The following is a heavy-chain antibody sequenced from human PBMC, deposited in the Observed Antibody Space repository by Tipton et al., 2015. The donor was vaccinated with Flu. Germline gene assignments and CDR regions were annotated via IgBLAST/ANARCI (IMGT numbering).Heavy chain of an antibody. CDR1: GFTFDDYA. CDR3: AKDIEYGGALIAAAGYDH. J-gene: IGHJ4*02. CDR2: ISWTSGNI. Sequence: SLRLSCAASGFTFDDYAMHWVRQAPGKGLEWVSGISWTSGNIDYADSVAGRFTISRDNAKNSLYLQMNSLRPEDTALYYCAKDIEYGGALIAAAGYDHWGQGTLVTVSS. D-gene: IGHD6-13*01. V-gene: IGHV3-9*01.